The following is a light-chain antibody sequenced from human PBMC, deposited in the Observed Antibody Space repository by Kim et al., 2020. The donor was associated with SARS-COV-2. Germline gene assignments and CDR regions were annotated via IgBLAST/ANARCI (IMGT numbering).Light chain of an antibody. J-gene: IGLJ2*01. CDR3: NSRDSSGNHVV. CDR1: SLRNYY. CDR2: GTN. Sequence: SSELTQDPAVSVALGQTVRITCQGDSLRNYYASWYQQKPGQAPVLVIYGTNNRPSGIPDRFSGSSSGNTASLTITGAQAEDEADYYCNSRDSSGNHVVFGGGTKLTVL. V-gene: IGLV3-19*01.